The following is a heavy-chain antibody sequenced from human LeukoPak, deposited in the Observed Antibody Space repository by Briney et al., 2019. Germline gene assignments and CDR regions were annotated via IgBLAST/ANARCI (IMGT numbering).Heavy chain of an antibody. J-gene: IGHJ4*02. CDR3: ARAVSGRFDY. CDR2: IYYSGST. V-gene: IGHV4-39*01. Sequence: SETLSLTCTVSGGSISSSSYYWGWIRQPPGKGLEWIGSIYYSGSTYYNPSLKSRVTISVDTSKNQFSLRLSSVTAADTSIYYCARAVSGRFDYWGQGTLVTVSS. CDR1: GGSISSSSYY. D-gene: IGHD6-19*01.